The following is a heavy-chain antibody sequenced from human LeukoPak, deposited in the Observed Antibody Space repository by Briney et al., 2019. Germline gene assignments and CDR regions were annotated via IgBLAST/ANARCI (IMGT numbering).Heavy chain of an antibody. J-gene: IGHJ5*02. CDR1: GFTFSSYS. Sequence: PGGSLRLSCAASGFTFSSYSMNWVRQAPGKGLEWVSSISSSSSYIYYADSVKGRFTISRDNAKNSLYLQMNSLRAEDTAVYYCARGELHLEGIAVAGTNWFDPWGQGTLVTVSS. CDR3: ARGELHLEGIAVAGTNWFDP. D-gene: IGHD6-19*01. V-gene: IGHV3-21*01. CDR2: ISSSSSYI.